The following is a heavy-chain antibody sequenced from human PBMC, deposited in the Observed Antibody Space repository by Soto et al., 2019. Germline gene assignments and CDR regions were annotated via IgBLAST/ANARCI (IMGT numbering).Heavy chain of an antibody. V-gene: IGHV4-30-4*01. Sequence: QVQLQESSPGLVKPSQTLSLTCTVSGGSISSGDYYWSWIRQPPGKGLEWIGYIYYSGSTYYNPSLKSRVTIAVDTSKNQFSLKLSSVTAADTAVYDCARAFDILTRYYFDYWGQGTLVTVSS. CDR1: GGSISSGDYY. D-gene: IGHD3-9*01. J-gene: IGHJ4*02. CDR3: ARAFDILTRYYFDY. CDR2: IYYSGST.